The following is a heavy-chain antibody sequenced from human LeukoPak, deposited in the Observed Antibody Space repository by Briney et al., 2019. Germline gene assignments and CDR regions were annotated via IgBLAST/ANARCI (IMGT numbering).Heavy chain of an antibody. D-gene: IGHD3-10*01. CDR3: ARGVSGGSGSYYLTPYYFDY. J-gene: IGHJ4*02. Sequence: SETLSLTCAVYGGSFSGYYWSWIRQPPGKGLEWIGEINHSGSTNYNPSLKSRVTISVDTSKNQFSLKLSSVTAADTAVYYCARGVSGGSGSYYLTPYYFDYWGQGTLVTVSS. V-gene: IGHV4-34*01. CDR2: INHSGST. CDR1: GGSFSGYY.